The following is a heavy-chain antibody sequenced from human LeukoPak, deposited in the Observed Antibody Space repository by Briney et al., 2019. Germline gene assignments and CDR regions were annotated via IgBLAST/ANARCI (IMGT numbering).Heavy chain of an antibody. J-gene: IGHJ4*02. CDR3: AKELYSTTWYDY. D-gene: IGHD6-13*01. CDR2: ISYGGSNK. V-gene: IGHV3-30*18. Sequence: GGSLRLSCAASGFTFSSFGMHWVRQAPGKGLDWVAVISYGGSNKYYADSVRGRFTISRDNSKNTLHLQMNSLRTEDTAVYYCAKELYSTTWYDYWGQGTLVTVS. CDR1: GFTFSSFG.